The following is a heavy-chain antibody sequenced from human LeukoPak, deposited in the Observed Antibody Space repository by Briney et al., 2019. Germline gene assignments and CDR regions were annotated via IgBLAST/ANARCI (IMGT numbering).Heavy chain of an antibody. Sequence: SETLSLTCAVYGGSFSGYYWSWIRQPPGKGLEWIGEINHSGSTNYNPSLKSRVTISVDTSKNQFSLKLSSVTAADTAVYYCARGEYRYGNDYWGQGTLVTVSS. CDR2: INHSGST. D-gene: IGHD5-18*01. CDR3: ARGEYRYGNDY. V-gene: IGHV4-34*01. CDR1: GGSFSGYY. J-gene: IGHJ4*02.